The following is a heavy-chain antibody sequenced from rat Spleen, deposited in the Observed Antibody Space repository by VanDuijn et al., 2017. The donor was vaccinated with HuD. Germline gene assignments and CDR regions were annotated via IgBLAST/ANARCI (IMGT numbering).Heavy chain of an antibody. D-gene: IGHD5-1*01. CDR3: ASRTGNWFAY. CDR2: ISTSGGST. CDR1: GFTFSNYD. Sequence: EVQLVESGGGLVQPGGSLKLSCAASGFTFSNYDMAWVRQAPTKGLEWVASISTSGGSTYYRDSVKGRFTVSRDNAKSILYLQMDSLRSEDTATYYCASRTGNWFAYWGQGTLVTVSS. V-gene: IGHV5-25*01. J-gene: IGHJ3*01.